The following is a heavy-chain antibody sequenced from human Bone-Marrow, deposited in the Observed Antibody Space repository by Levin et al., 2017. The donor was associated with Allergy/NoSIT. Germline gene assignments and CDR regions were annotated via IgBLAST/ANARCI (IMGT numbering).Heavy chain of an antibody. CDR2: INWNSGNI. CDR1: GFTFDRCA. Sequence: SCAASGFTFDRCAMHWVRQAPGKGLEWVSGINWNSGNINYADSVKGRFTISRDNAKKSLYLQMNSLRPEDTAFYYCAKHREGYYFDYWGQGTLVTVSS. J-gene: IGHJ4*02. V-gene: IGHV3-9*01. CDR3: AKHREGYYFDY. D-gene: IGHD1-26*01.